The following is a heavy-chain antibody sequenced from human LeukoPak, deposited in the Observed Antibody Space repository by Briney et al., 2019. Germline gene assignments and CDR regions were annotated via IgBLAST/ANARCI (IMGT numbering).Heavy chain of an antibody. D-gene: IGHD3-22*01. CDR2: ISSSSYI. Sequence: GGSLRLSCAASGFTFSSYSMNWVRQAPGKVLEWVSSISSSSYIYYADSVKGRFTISRDNAKNSLYLQMNSLRAEDTAVYYCARDYFREYYYDSSGYYPNFDYWGQGTLVTVSS. CDR3: ARDYFREYYYDSSGYYPNFDY. J-gene: IGHJ4*02. CDR1: GFTFSSYS. V-gene: IGHV3-21*01.